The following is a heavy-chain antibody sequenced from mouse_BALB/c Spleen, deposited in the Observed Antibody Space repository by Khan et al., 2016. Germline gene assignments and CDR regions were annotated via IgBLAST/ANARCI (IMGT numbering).Heavy chain of an antibody. CDR1: GYSFTGYY. CDR2: VNPNNGGT. CDR3: ARGGNYGSFDV. D-gene: IGHD2-1*01. V-gene: IGHV1-18*01. Sequence: VRLQQSGPDLVKPGASVKISCKASGYSFTGYYMHWVKQSHGKGLEWIGRVNPNNGGTNYNQKFKAKAVITEDKSSRTAYMEFRSLTSEDPAVLFGARGGNYGSFDVWGAGTTVTVSS. J-gene: IGHJ1*01.